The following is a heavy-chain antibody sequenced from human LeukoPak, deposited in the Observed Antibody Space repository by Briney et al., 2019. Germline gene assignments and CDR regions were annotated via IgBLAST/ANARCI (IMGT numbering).Heavy chain of an antibody. V-gene: IGHV5-51*01. D-gene: IGHD2-2*01. Sequence: PGESLKISCKGSGYSFTSYWIAWVRQMPGKGLEWMGNIYPGDSDTRYSPSFQGQVTISVDKSVSAAYLQWSSLKASDTAMYYCASPPTRECSSISCPLSYWGQGTLVTVSS. CDR2: IYPGDSDT. CDR1: GYSFTSYW. J-gene: IGHJ4*02. CDR3: ASPPTRECSSISCPLSY.